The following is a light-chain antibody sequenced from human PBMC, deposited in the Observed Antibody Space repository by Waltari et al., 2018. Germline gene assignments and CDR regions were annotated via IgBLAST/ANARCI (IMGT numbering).Light chain of an antibody. CDR2: GAS. CDR3: QQYGDSLFT. V-gene: IGKV3-20*01. CDR1: QRVSSAE. J-gene: IGKJ5*01. Sequence: EIVLTQSPGTLSLSPGERATLSCRASQRVSSAELAWYQQKAGQPPRLLIYGASSRATGTPDRFSGTGSGTDFTLTISRLEPEDFAVFYCQQYGDSLFTFGQGTRLEIK.